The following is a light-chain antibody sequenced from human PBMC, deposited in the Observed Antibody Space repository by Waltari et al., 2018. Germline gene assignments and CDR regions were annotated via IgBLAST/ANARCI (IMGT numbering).Light chain of an antibody. V-gene: IGKV3-20*01. CDR2: GAS. CDR1: QSVSSSY. J-gene: IGKJ1*01. CDR3: QQYGSSPQT. Sequence: EIVLTQSPGTLSLSPGERATIPCRASQSVSSSYLAWYQQKPGQAPRLLIYGASSRATGIPVRFSGSGSGTDFTLTISRLEPEDFAVYYCQQYGSSPQTFGQGTKVEIK.